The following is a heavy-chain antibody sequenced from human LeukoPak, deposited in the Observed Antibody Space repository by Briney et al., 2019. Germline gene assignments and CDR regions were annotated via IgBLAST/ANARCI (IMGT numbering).Heavy chain of an antibody. D-gene: IGHD2-15*01. CDR2: IYSGGSK. J-gene: IGHJ4*02. CDR3: AKEVFGGFDY. CDR1: WFTVSSNY. V-gene: IGHV3-53*01. Sequence: GGSLRLSCAASWFTVSSNYMSCVRQAPGKGLEWVSVIYSGGSKYYADSVKGRFTISRDNSKNTLYLQMNSLRADDTAVYYCAKEVFGGFDYWGQGTMVTVSS.